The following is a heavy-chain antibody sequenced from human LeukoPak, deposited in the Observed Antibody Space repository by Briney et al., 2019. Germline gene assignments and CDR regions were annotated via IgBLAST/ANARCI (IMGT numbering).Heavy chain of an antibody. V-gene: IGHV1-2*02. CDR1: GYTFTSYD. J-gene: IGHJ4*02. CDR3: ARDPYSSGWYVIDY. CDR2: INPNSGGT. Sequence: ASVKVSCKASGYTFTSYDINWVRQAPGQGLEWMGWINPNSGGTNYAQKFQGRVTMTRDTSISTAYMELSRLRSDDTAVYYCARDPYSSGWYVIDYWGQGTLVTVSS. D-gene: IGHD6-19*01.